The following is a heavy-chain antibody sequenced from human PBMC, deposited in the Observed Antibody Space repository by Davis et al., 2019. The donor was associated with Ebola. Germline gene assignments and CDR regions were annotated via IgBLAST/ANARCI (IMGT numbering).Heavy chain of an antibody. CDR1: GFTFSSYW. D-gene: IGHD3-10*01. CDR2: INSDGSST. J-gene: IGHJ6*02. CDR3: ARDRPLYLLLSKGNCMDV. V-gene: IGHV3-74*01. Sequence: HTGGSLRLSCAASGFTFSSYWMHWVRQAPAKGLVWVSRINSDGSSTSYADSVKGRFTISRDNAKNTLYLQMNSLRDEDTAVYYCARDRPLYLLLSKGNCMDVWGQGTTVTVSS.